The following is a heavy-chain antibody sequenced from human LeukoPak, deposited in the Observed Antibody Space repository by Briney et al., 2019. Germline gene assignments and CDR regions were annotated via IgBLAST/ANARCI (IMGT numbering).Heavy chain of an antibody. CDR2: VYHSGST. Sequence: SETLSLTCAVSGGSISSSNWWSWVRQPPGKGLDWIVEVYHSGSTNYNASLESRVTISIDKSKNQFSLKLSSVTAADTAVYYCARLAIAVTPYYFDFWGQGTLVTVSS. CDR3: ARLAIAVTPYYFDF. J-gene: IGHJ4*02. CDR1: GGSISSSNW. V-gene: IGHV4-4*02. D-gene: IGHD6-19*01.